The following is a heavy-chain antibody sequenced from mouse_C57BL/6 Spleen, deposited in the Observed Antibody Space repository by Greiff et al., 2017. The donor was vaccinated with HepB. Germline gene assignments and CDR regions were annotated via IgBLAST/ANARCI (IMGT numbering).Heavy chain of an antibody. Sequence: DVQLVESGGGLVKPGGSLKLSCAASGFTFSDYGMHWVRQAPEKGLEWVAYISSGSSTIYYADTVKGRFTISRDNAKNTLFLQMTSLRSEDTAMYYCARVFYYGNPYAMDYWGQGTSVTVSS. CDR3: ARVFYYGNPYAMDY. CDR2: ISSGSSTI. J-gene: IGHJ4*01. D-gene: IGHD2-1*01. CDR1: GFTFSDYG. V-gene: IGHV5-17*01.